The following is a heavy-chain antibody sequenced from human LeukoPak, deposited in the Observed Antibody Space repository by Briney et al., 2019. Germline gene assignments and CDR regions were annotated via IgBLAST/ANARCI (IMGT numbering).Heavy chain of an antibody. J-gene: IGHJ5*02. Sequence: GGSLRLSCAASGFTVSSNYMSWVRQAPGKGLEWVSVIYSGGSTYYADSVKGRFTISRDNSKNTLYLQMNSLRAEDTAVYYCARDYYDSSGTNWFDPWGQGTLVTVST. D-gene: IGHD3-22*01. CDR1: GFTVSSNY. CDR3: ARDYYDSSGTNWFDP. CDR2: IYSGGST. V-gene: IGHV3-53*01.